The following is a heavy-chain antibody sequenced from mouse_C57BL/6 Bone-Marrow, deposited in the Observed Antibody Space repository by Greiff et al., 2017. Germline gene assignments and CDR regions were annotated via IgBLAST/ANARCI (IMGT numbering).Heavy chain of an antibody. J-gene: IGHJ2*01. CDR3: ARWLPYYFDY. CDR1: GFTFSSYA. D-gene: IGHD2-2*01. Sequence: EVQRVESGGGLVKPGGSLQLSCAASGFTFSSYAMSWVRQTPEKRLEWVATISDGGSYTYYPDNVKGRFTISRDNAKNNLYLQMSHLKSEDTAMYYCARWLPYYFDYWGQGTTLTGSA. V-gene: IGHV5-4*01. CDR2: ISDGGSYT.